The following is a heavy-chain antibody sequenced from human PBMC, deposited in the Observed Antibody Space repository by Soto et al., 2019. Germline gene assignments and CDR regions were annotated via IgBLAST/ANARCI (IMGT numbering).Heavy chain of an antibody. CDR2: MYYSGST. V-gene: IGHV4-31*03. Sequence: QVQLQESGPGLVKPSQTLSLTCTVSGGSISGGGYYWSWIRQYPGEGLEWIGSMYYSGSTYYNPSLKSRVTISVDTSKNQFSLSLSSVTAADTAVYYCAGEVAGSGKHWFDTWGQGSLVSVSS. CDR1: GGSISGGGYY. J-gene: IGHJ5*02. D-gene: IGHD1-1*01. CDR3: AGEVAGSGKHWFDT.